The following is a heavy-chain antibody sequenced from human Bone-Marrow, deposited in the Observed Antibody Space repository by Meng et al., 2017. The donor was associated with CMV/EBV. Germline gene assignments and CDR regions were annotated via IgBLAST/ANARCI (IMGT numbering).Heavy chain of an antibody. CDR3: AREGDDLGSGYGFDD. CDR2: ISGGGGST. D-gene: IGHD3-3*01. Sequence: GGSLRLPWAPSGFTFSTFALIWVRQAPGKGLEWVSTISGGGGSTFYADSVKGRFTISRDNSKNTLYLQMNSLRAEDTAVYYCAREGDDLGSGYGFDDWGQGTLVTVSS. J-gene: IGHJ4*02. CDR1: GFTFSTFA. V-gene: IGHV3-23*01.